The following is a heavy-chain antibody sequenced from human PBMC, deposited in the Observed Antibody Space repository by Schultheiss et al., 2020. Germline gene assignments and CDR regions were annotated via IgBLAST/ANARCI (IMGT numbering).Heavy chain of an antibody. D-gene: IGHD3-10*01. CDR3: ARGPDVLLWFGEDQFDY. J-gene: IGHJ4*02. CDR1: GFTFSSYG. CDR2: ITSGSVTI. V-gene: IGHV3-48*01. Sequence: GGSLRLSCAASGFTFSSYGMHWVRQAPGKGLEWVSYITSGSVTIHYADSVKGRFTISRDNSKNTLYLQMNSLRAEDTAVYYCARGPDVLLWFGEDQFDYWGQGTLVTVSS.